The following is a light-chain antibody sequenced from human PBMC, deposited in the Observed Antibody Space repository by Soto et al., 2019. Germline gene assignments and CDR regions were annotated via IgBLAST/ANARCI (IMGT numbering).Light chain of an antibody. CDR2: AAS. V-gene: IGKV1-27*01. J-gene: IGKJ1*01. Sequence: DIQMTQSPSSLSASVGDRVTITCRASQGISTYLAWYQQKPGKVPKLLIYAASTLKSGVPSRFSGSGSGTDFTLTISSLQPEDGATDYCQKYNSAPWTVGQGTKVEIK. CDR3: QKYNSAPWT. CDR1: QGISTY.